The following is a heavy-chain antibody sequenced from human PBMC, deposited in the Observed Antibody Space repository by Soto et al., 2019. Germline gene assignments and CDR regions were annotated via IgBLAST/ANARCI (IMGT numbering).Heavy chain of an antibody. Sequence: QVQLVQSGAEVKKPGSSVKVSCKASGGTFSSYAINWVRQAPGQGLGWMGGFIPIFGTADYAQKFQGRVTITADESTSTASMELRSLRSEDTAVYYCARAVAGGVYYYYGMDVWGEGTTVTVSS. D-gene: IGHD6-19*01. V-gene: IGHV1-69*12. CDR3: ARAVAGGVYYYYGMDV. J-gene: IGHJ6*04. CDR2: FIPIFGTA. CDR1: GGTFSSYA.